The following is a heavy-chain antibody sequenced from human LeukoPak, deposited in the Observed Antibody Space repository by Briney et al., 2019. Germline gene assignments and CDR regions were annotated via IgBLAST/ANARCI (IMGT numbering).Heavy chain of an antibody. CDR2: IGTAGDT. CDR3: ARGKYQAMYYFDY. CDR1: GFTFSSYD. Sequence: GGSLRLSCAASGFTFSSYDMHWVRQATGKGLEWVSAIGTAGDTYYPGSVKGRFTISRENAKNSLYLQMNSLRAGDTAAYYCARGKYQAMYYFDYWGQGTLVTVSS. J-gene: IGHJ4*02. V-gene: IGHV3-13*01. D-gene: IGHD5-18*01.